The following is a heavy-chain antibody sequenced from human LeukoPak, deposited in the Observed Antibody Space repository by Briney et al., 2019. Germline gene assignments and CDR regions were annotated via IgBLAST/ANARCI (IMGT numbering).Heavy chain of an antibody. Sequence: GGSLRLSCAASGFTFSTYSMNWVRQAPGKGLEWVSSIATSSDYIYYAGSLKGRFTISRDNAKNSLYLHMNSLRPDDTAVYYCARGRSITILRGVAISDGFDIWGQGTKVTVS. CDR3: ARGRSITILRGVAISDGFDI. CDR1: GFTFSTYS. V-gene: IGHV3-21*06. D-gene: IGHD3-10*01. CDR2: IATSSDYI. J-gene: IGHJ3*02.